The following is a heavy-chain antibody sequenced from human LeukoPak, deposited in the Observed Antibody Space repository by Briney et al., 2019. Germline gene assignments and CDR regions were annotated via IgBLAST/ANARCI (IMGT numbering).Heavy chain of an antibody. J-gene: IGHJ5*02. CDR1: GFTFSSYW. CDR3: AREAGATNL. D-gene: IGHD1-26*01. Sequence: GGSLRLSCAASGFTFSSYWMSWVRQDPEKGLEWVADIKQDGSEKYYVDSVKGRFTISRDNAKNLLYLQMNSLRVEDTAVYYCAREAGATNLWGQGTLVTVSS. CDR2: IKQDGSEK. V-gene: IGHV3-7*01.